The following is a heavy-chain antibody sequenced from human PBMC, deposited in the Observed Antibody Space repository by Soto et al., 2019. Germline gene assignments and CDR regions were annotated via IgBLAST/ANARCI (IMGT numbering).Heavy chain of an antibody. V-gene: IGHV3-43*02. D-gene: IGHD2-2*01. Sequence: GGSLRLSCAASGFTFSIYGMAWVRQAPAKGPEWVSSISGNSGSTYHADSVKGRFTVSRDNSKNSLYLQMNSLRTEDTALYYCAKDDRGRHCSSTSCFLYYYGMDVWGQGTTVTAP. CDR2: ISGNSGST. CDR3: AKDDRGRHCSSTSCFLYYYGMDV. CDR1: GFTFSIYG. J-gene: IGHJ6*02.